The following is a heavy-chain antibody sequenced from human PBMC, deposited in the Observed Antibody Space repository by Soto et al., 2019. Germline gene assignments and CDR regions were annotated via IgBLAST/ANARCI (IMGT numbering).Heavy chain of an antibody. CDR1: GGSISSSSYY. D-gene: IGHD1-26*01. V-gene: IGHV4-39*07. Sequence: PWETLSLTCTVSGGSISSSSYYWGWIRQPPGKGLEWIGSIYYSGSTYYNPSLKSRVTISVHTSKNQFSLELSSVTAADTAVYYCARGLISGSHYSGGWYYFDSWGQGTQVTVSS. J-gene: IGHJ4*02. CDR3: ARGLISGSHYSGGWYYFDS. CDR2: IYYSGST.